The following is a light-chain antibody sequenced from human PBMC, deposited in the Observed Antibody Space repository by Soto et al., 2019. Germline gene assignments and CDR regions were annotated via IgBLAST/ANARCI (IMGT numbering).Light chain of an antibody. CDR3: QQSYNTPIT. Sequence: DIQMTQSPSSLSASLGARVTITCRASRTIDNYLNWYQQKPGRAHELLVYATSSLQSGVPSRFTGGGSGTHSTLTISGLQPEDFATYFCQQSYNTPITFGQGTRLE. V-gene: IGKV1-39*01. CDR2: ATS. J-gene: IGKJ5*01. CDR1: RTIDNY.